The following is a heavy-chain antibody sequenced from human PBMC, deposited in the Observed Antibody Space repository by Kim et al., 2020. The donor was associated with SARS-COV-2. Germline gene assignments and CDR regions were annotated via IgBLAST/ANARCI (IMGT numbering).Heavy chain of an antibody. J-gene: IGHJ3*02. CDR2: FDPEDGET. Sequence: ASVKVSCKVSGYTLTELSMHWVRQAPGKGLEWMGGFDPEDGETIYAQKFQGRVTMTEDTSTDTAYMELSSLRSEDTAVYYCATHPGHSGSRIRAFDIWGQGTMVTVSS. D-gene: IGHD1-26*01. CDR3: ATHPGHSGSRIRAFDI. CDR1: GYTLTELS. V-gene: IGHV1-24*01.